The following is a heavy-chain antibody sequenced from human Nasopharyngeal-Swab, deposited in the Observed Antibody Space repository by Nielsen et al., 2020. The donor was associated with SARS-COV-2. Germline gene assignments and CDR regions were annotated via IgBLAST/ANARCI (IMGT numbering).Heavy chain of an antibody. CDR1: GGTFSSYA. Sequence: SVKVSCKASGGTFSSYAISWVRQAPGQGLEWMGGIIPIFGTANYAQKFQGRVTITADESTSTAYMELSSLRSEDTAVYYCARVAHCGGDCYLGRIDYWGQGTLVTVSS. D-gene: IGHD2-21*02. V-gene: IGHV1-69*13. J-gene: IGHJ4*02. CDR3: ARVAHCGGDCYLGRIDY. CDR2: IIPIFGTA.